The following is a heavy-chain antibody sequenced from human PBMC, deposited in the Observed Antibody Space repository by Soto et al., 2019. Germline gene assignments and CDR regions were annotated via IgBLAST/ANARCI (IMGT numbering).Heavy chain of an antibody. CDR1: GFTFSSYA. D-gene: IGHD3-22*01. Sequence: LRLSCAASGFTFSSYAMHWVRQAPGKGLEWVAVISYDGSNKYYADSVKGRFTISRDNSKNTLYLQMNSLRAEDTAVYYCARGFNYYDSSGPDYWGQGTLVTVSS. CDR2: ISYDGSNK. V-gene: IGHV3-30-3*01. CDR3: ARGFNYYDSSGPDY. J-gene: IGHJ4*02.